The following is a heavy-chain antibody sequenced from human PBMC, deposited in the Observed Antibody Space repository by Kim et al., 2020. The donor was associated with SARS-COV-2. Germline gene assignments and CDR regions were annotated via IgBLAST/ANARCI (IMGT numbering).Heavy chain of an antibody. Sequence: GGSLRLSCAASGFTFSSYWMSWVRQAPGKGLEWVANIKQDGSEKYYVDSVKGRFTISRDNAKNSLYLQMNSLRAEDTAVYYCARDRWDSHLYMVRGVTDDYYYYGMDVWGQGTTVTVSS. J-gene: IGHJ6*02. CDR2: IKQDGSEK. D-gene: IGHD3-10*01. CDR1: GFTFSSYW. V-gene: IGHV3-7*01. CDR3: ARDRWDSHLYMVRGVTDDYYYYGMDV.